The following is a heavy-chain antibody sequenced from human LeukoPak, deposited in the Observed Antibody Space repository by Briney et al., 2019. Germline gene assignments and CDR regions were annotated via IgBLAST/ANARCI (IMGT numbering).Heavy chain of an antibody. D-gene: IGHD1-1*01. J-gene: IGHJ4*02. CDR2: ISSDSRTI. CDR1: GFSFSSFD. CDR3: ARWNLGSDF. V-gene: IGHV3-48*04. Sequence: GGSLGLSCAASGFSFSSFDMNWVRQAPGKGLRWISFISSDSRTIYYADSVRGRFTISRDNAKNSLFLQMNTLSAEDTAVYYCARWNLGSDFWGQGTLVTVSS.